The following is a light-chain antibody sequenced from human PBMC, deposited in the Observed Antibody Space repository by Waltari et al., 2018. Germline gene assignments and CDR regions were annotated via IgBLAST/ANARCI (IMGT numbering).Light chain of an antibody. V-gene: IGKV1-5*03. CDR2: KAS. Sequence: DIQMTQFPSTLSASVGDRLTITCRASQSINSWLAWYQQKPGKAPKLLIYKASSLESGVPSRFGGSGSGTEFTLTISSLQAEDVAVYYCQQYYSTPPAFGGGTKVGIK. CDR1: QSINSW. CDR3: QQYYSTPPA. J-gene: IGKJ4*01.